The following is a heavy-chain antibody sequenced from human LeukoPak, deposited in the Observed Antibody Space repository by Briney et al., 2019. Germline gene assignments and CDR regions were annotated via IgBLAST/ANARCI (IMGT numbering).Heavy chain of an antibody. D-gene: IGHD4-17*01. J-gene: IGHJ4*02. CDR2: IWYDGSHK. V-gene: IGHV3-33*01. Sequence: QPGRSLRLSCAASGLTFSTYGMHWVRQAPGKGLEWVAVIWYDGSHKYHADSVKGRFTISRDNSKNTLYLQMNSLTAEDTAVYFCARGAQLGDYDEFDYWGQGTLVTVSS. CDR3: ARGAQLGDYDEFDY. CDR1: GLTFSTYG.